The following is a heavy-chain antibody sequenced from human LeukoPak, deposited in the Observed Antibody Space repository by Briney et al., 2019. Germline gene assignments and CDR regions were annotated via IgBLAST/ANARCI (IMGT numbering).Heavy chain of an antibody. J-gene: IGHJ4*02. V-gene: IGHV1-69*01. CDR2: IIPIFVTA. CDR3: ARGQDLEPYCSGGSCYSPFDY. Sequence: SSVKVSCKASGGTFSSYAISWVRQAPGQGLEWMGGIIPIFVTANYAQKFQGRVTITADESTSTAYMELSSLRSEDTAVYYCARGQDLEPYCSGGSCYSPFDYWGQGTLVTVSS. CDR1: GGTFSSYA. D-gene: IGHD2-15*01.